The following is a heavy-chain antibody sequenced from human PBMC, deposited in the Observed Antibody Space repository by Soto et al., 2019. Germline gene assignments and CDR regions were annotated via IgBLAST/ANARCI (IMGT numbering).Heavy chain of an antibody. Sequence: SETLSLTCTVSGGSISSYYWSWIRQPPGKGLEWIGYIYYSGSTNYNPSLKSRVTISVDTSKNQFSLKLSSVTAADTAVYYCARQRATILTSYYYYYMDCSGKGTTVTVSS. J-gene: IGHJ6*03. CDR1: GGSISSYY. V-gene: IGHV4-59*08. CDR2: IYYSGST. D-gene: IGHD5-12*01. CDR3: ARQRATILTSYYYYYMDC.